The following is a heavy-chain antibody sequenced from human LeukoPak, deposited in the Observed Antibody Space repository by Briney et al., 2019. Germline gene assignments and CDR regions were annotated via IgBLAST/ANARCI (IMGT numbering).Heavy chain of an antibody. V-gene: IGHV3-48*03. CDR3: ARVLVRGWFDP. J-gene: IGHJ5*02. D-gene: IGHD4/OR15-4a*01. CDR2: ISSSGSTI. CDR1: GFTFSSYE. Sequence: GGSLRLSCAASGFTFSSYEMNWVRQAPGKGLEWVSYISSSGSTIYYADSVKGRFTISRDNAKNSLYLQMNSLRAEDTAVYYCARVLVRGWFDPWGQGTLVTVSS.